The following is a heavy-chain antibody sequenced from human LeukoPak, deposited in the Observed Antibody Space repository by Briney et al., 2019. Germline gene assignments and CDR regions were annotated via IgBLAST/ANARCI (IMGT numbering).Heavy chain of an antibody. V-gene: IGHV3-7*01. J-gene: IGHJ4*02. CDR3: ARAWDSGTVAVAGYFDY. CDR2: IKQDGSEK. CDR1: GFTFSSFW. D-gene: IGHD6-19*01. Sequence: GGSLRLSCASPGFTFSSFWMSWVRQAPGTGLEWVANIKQDGSEKYYVDSVKGRFTISRDNAKNSLYLQMNSLRAEDTAVYYCARAWDSGTVAVAGYFDYWGQGTLVTVSS.